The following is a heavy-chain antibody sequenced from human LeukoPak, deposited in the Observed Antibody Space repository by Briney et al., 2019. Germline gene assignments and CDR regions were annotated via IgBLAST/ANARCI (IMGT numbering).Heavy chain of an antibody. CDR3: VTSGIAAAGPRFDYYYYYGMDV. Sequence: GGSLRLSCAASGLTFSSYEMNWVRQAPGKGLEWVSYISSSGSTIYYADSVKGRFTISRDNAKNSLYLQMNSLRAEDTAVYYCVTSGIAAAGPRFDYYYYYGMDVWGQGTTVTVSS. CDR1: GLTFSSYE. CDR2: ISSSGSTI. D-gene: IGHD6-13*01. V-gene: IGHV3-48*03. J-gene: IGHJ6*02.